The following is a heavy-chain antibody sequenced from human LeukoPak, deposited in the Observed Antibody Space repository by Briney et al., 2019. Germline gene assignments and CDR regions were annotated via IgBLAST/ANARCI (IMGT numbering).Heavy chain of an antibody. CDR2: IYYSGST. D-gene: IGHD2-15*01. V-gene: IGHV4-59*01. J-gene: IGHJ4*02. Sequence: PSETLYLTCTVSGGSISSYYWSWIRQPPGKGLEWIGYIYYSGSTSYNPSLKSRVTISVDTSKNQFSLKLSSVTAADTAVYYCARLDCSGGSCYYFDYWGQGTLVTVSS. CDR3: ARLDCSGGSCYYFDY. CDR1: GGSISSYY.